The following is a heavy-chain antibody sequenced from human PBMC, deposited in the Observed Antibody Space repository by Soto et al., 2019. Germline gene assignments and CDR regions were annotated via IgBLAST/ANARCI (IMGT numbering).Heavy chain of an antibody. CDR3: AGGGSGYYNL. D-gene: IGHD3-22*01. Sequence: GGFKRLPNTASEVNSRYLAMRWISKHPGKGLEWVSAISASGGSTYYADSVKGRFTISRDNAKNTVYLQMNSLTAEDTAVYYCAGGGSGYYNLWGQGTLVTVSS. V-gene: IGHV3-23*01. CDR2: ISASGGST. J-gene: IGHJ5*02. CDR1: EVNSRYLA.